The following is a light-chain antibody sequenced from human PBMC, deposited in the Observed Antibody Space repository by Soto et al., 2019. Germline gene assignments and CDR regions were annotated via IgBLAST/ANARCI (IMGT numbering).Light chain of an antibody. V-gene: IGLV1-44*01. Sequence: QSVLTQPPSASVTPGQRVTISCSGSSSNIGSNTVNWYQQLPGTAPKLLIYNNNQRPSGVPDRISGSKSGTSASLAIGGLQSEDEADYYCAAWDDSLNGFYVFGTGTKLTVL. CDR3: AAWDDSLNGFYV. CDR1: SSNIGSNT. J-gene: IGLJ1*01. CDR2: NNN.